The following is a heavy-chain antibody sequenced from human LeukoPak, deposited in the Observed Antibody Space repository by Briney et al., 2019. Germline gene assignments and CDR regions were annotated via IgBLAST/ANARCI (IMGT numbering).Heavy chain of an antibody. Sequence: ASVKVSCKASGYTFTNYYIHCVRQAPGQGLEWMGIIDPSGGSTSYAQKFQGRGTMTRDMSTSTVYMELSSLRSEDTAVYHCARGSSGSYLNYFDYWGQGTLVTGSS. D-gene: IGHD1-26*01. CDR3: ARGSSGSYLNYFDY. J-gene: IGHJ4*02. CDR2: IDPSGGST. V-gene: IGHV1-46*01. CDR1: GYTFTNYY.